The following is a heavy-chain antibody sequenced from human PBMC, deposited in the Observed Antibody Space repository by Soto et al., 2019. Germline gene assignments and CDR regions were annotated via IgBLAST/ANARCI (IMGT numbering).Heavy chain of an antibody. D-gene: IGHD3-22*01. Sequence: ASVKVSCKASGGTFNNYAISWVRQAPGQGLEWVGGIIPTHDATNYAQDFQGRVTITADEFTSSAYMELSRLRSEDAAVYYCARGLFYDASANYDIPGVYYYFFGLDVWGQGTTVTVSS. J-gene: IGHJ6*02. CDR2: IIPTHDAT. CDR1: GGTFNNYA. V-gene: IGHV1-69*13. CDR3: ARGLFYDASANYDIPGVYYYFFGLDV.